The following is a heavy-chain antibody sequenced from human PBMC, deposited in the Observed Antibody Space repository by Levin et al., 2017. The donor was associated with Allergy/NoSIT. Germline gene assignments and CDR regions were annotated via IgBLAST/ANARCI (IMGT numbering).Heavy chain of an antibody. J-gene: IGHJ4*02. CDR2: IYYSGST. D-gene: IGHD2-8*01. CDR3: ARVMGLAGGQTFDY. Sequence: SQTLSLTCTVSGGSVSSGSYYWSWIRQPPGKGLEWIGYIYYSGSTNYNPSLKSRVTISVDTSKNQFSLKLSSVTAADTAVYYCARVMGLAGGQTFDYWGQGTLVTVSS. CDR1: GGSVSSGSYY. V-gene: IGHV4-61*01.